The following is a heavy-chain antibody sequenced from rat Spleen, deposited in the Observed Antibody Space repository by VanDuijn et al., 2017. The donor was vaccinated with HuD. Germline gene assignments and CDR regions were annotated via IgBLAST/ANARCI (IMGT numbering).Heavy chain of an antibody. J-gene: IGHJ1*01. CDR1: GFTFSDYN. Sequence: EVQLVESGGGSVQPGRPLKLSCAASGFTFSDYNMAWVRQAPKKGLEWVATISYDGSSTYYRDSVKGRFTISRDNAKSTLYLQMDSLRSEDTATYYCARHKSGTYWYFDFWGPGTMVTVSS. CDR2: ISYDGSST. V-gene: IGHV5-7*01. CDR3: ARHKSGTYWYFDF. D-gene: IGHD3-1*01.